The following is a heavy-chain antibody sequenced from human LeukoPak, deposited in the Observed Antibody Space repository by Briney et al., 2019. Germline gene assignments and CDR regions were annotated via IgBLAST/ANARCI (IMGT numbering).Heavy chain of an antibody. CDR3: ARPGYCSSTSCLRGRDAFDI. D-gene: IGHD2-2*01. Sequence: PSETLSLTCTVSGGSISSSSYYWGWIRQPPGKGLEWVGSIYYSGSTYYNPSLKSRVTISVDTSKNQFSLKLSSVTAADTAVYHCARPGYCSSTSCLRGRDAFDIWGQGTMVTVSS. J-gene: IGHJ3*02. CDR2: IYYSGST. CDR1: GGSISSSSYY. V-gene: IGHV4-39*01.